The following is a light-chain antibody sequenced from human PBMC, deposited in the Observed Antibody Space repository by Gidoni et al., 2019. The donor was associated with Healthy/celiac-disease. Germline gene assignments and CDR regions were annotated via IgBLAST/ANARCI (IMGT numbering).Light chain of an antibody. CDR2: DAS. V-gene: IGKV1-33*01. CDR3: QQYDNLHALT. J-gene: IGKJ4*01. CDR1: QDISNY. Sequence: DIKMTQLPSSLSASVGDRVTITCPASQDISNYLNWYQQKPGKAPKLLIYDASNLETGVPSRFSGSGSGTDFTFTISSLQPEDIATYYCQQYDNLHALTFGGGTKVEIK.